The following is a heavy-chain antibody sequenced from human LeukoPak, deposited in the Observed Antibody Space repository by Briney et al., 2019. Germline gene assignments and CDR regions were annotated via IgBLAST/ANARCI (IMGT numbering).Heavy chain of an antibody. CDR3: ARGPLYYYDSSGYYYYYYYGMDV. J-gene: IGHJ6*02. V-gene: IGHV4-39*07. D-gene: IGHD3-22*01. CDR1: GGSISSGDHY. Sequence: SETLSLTCTVSGGSISSGDHYWSWIRQPPGKGLEWIGEINHSGSTNYNPSLKSRVTISVDTSKNQFSLKLSSVTAADTAVYYCARGPLYYYDSSGYYYYYYYGMDVWGQGTTVTVSS. CDR2: INHSGST.